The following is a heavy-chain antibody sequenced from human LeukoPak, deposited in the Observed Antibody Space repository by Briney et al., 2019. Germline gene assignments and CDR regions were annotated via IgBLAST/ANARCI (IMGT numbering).Heavy chain of an antibody. CDR1: GFNFDDSA. CDR2: ISWNSVTT. V-gene: IGHV3-9*01. J-gene: IGHJ1*01. D-gene: IGHD2-8*01. Sequence: PDRSLRLSCAASGFNFDDSAMHWVRQVPGKGLEWVAGISWNSVTTAYADSVKGRFTISRDNGKNSLYLQMNSLRAEDTALYYCAEAVGYCTNGVCYKYFHHWGQGTLVTVSS. CDR3: AEAVGYCTNGVCYKYFHH.